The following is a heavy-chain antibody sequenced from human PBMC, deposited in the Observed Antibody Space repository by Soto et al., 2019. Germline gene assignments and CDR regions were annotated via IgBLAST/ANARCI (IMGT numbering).Heavy chain of an antibody. V-gene: IGHV1-2*02. CDR1: GYIFRDHY. D-gene: IGHD3-3*02. CDR2: ISPKSGGT. CDR3: ARYTETLGPRANDALDI. J-gene: IGHJ3*02. Sequence: ASVKVSCKASGYIFRDHYLHWVRQAPGQGLEWMGWISPKSGGTKYAQKFQGRVTMASDTSISTAYMELSRLTSDDTALYYCARYTETLGPRANDALDIWGQGTMVTVSS.